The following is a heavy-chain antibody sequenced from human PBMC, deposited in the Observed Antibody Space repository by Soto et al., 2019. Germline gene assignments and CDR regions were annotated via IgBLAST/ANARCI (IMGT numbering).Heavy chain of an antibody. D-gene: IGHD3-22*01. V-gene: IGHV4-30-4*01. Sequence: SETLSLTCTVSGGSISSGDYYWSWIRQPPGKGLEWIGYIYYSGSTYYNPSLKSRVTISVDTSKNQFSLKLSSVTAADTAVYYCARDCNRYDSSGGCLDYWGQGTLVTVSS. CDR1: GGSISSGDYY. CDR2: IYYSGST. CDR3: ARDCNRYDSSGGCLDY. J-gene: IGHJ4*02.